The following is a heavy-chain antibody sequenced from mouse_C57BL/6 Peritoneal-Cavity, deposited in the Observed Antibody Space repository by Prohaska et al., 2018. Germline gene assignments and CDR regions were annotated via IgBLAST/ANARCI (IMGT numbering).Heavy chain of an antibody. J-gene: IGHJ3*01. CDR1: GYAFSTSW. CDR3: AGGEGAWFGY. CDR2: IYPGDGDT. V-gene: IGHV1-82*01. Sequence: PGASVKISCKASGYAFSTSWMNWVKQRPGKGLEWIGRIYPGDGDTNYNGKFKGKATLTADKSSSTAYMQLSSLTSEDSAVYYCAGGEGAWFGYWGQGTLVTVYA.